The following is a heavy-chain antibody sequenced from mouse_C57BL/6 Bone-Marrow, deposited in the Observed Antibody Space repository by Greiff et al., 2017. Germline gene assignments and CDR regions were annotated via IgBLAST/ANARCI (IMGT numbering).Heavy chain of an antibody. D-gene: IGHD2-2*01. CDR1: GYTFTSYW. V-gene: IGHV1-69*01. CDR2: IDPSDSYT. Sequence: VQLQQPGAELVMPGASVKLSCKASGYTFTSYWMHWVKQRPGQGLEWIGEIDPSDSYTNYNQKFKGKSTLTVDKSSSTAYMQLSSLTSEDSAVYYCARQIYGYDGWYFDVWGTGTTVTVSS. CDR3: ARQIYGYDGWYFDV. J-gene: IGHJ1*03.